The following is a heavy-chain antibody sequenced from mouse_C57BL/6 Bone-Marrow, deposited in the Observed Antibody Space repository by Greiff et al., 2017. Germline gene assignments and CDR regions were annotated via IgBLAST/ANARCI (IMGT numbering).Heavy chain of an antibody. J-gene: IGHJ3*01. CDR2: ISSGGSYT. D-gene: IGHD1-1*01. CDR1: GFTFSSYG. CDR3: ARHSYYGSSYERWFAY. Sequence: EVQGVESGGDLVKPGGSLKLSCAASGFTFSSYGMSWVRQTPDKRLEWVATISSGGSYTYYPDSVKGRFTISRDNDKNTLYLQMSSLKSEDTAMYYGARHSYYGSSYERWFAYWGQGTLVTVSA. V-gene: IGHV5-6*01.